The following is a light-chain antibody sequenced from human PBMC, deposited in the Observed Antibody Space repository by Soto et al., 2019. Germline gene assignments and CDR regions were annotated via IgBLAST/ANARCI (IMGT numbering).Light chain of an antibody. CDR3: QQYSEWPRT. V-gene: IGKV3-15*01. J-gene: IGKJ1*01. CDR2: GAS. Sequence: EIVMTQSPATLSVSPGERATLSCRASQSVSSNLGWYQQKPGQAPRLLIYGASTRAAGISARFRGSGSGTAFTITISSLQSEDFAVYYCQQYSEWPRTFGQGTKVEIK. CDR1: QSVSSN.